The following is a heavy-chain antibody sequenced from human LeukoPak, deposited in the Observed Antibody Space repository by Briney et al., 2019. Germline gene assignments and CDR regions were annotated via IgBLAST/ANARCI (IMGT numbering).Heavy chain of an antibody. J-gene: IGHJ6*03. CDR3: ARLWGDYGSGSYYNSWHYYMDV. V-gene: IGHV4-4*07. CDR1: GGSFSSYY. Sequence: SETLSLTCTVSGGSFSSYYWSWIRQPAGKGLEWIGRIYTSGSTNYNPSLKSRVTMSVDTSKNQFSLKLSSVTAADTAVYYCARLWGDYGSGSYYNSWHYYMDVWGKGTTVTISS. CDR2: IYTSGST. D-gene: IGHD3-10*01.